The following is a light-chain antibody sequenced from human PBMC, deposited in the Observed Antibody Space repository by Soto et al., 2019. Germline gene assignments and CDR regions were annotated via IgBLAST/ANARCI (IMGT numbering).Light chain of an antibody. Sequence: ETVLTGGQGTLLLAPEERALLSCRTSQSVSSNYLAWFQQKPGQAPRLLIYAASSRATGIPDRFSGSGSGTDFTLSISRLEPEDFAVYYCQQYGSSPQTFGQGTKVDI. CDR2: AAS. CDR3: QQYGSSPQT. J-gene: IGKJ1*01. V-gene: IGKV3-20*01. CDR1: QSVSSNY.